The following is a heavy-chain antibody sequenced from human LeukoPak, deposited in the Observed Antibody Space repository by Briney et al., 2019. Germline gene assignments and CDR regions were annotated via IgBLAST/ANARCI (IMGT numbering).Heavy chain of an antibody. CDR2: ISAYNGNT. D-gene: IGHD3-9*01. V-gene: IGHV1-18*04. CDR3: ASAPYDILTGYNYGMDV. CDR1: GYTFTSYG. Sequence: ASVKVSCKASGYTFTSYGISWVRQAPGQGLEWMGCISAYNGNTNYAQKLKGRVTMTTDTSTSTAYMELRSLRSDDTAVYYCASAPYDILTGYNYGMDVWGKGTTVTVSS. J-gene: IGHJ6*04.